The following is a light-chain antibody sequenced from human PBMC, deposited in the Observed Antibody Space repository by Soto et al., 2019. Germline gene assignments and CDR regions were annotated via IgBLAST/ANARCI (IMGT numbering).Light chain of an antibody. CDR3: SSYTSSSTRV. J-gene: IGLJ1*01. V-gene: IGLV2-14*03. CDR1: SSDVGGYKY. Sequence: QAASVSGSPGQSITISCTGTSSDVGGYKYVSWYQQHPGKAPKLMIYDIRNRPSGVSNRFSGSKSGNTASLTISGLQAEDEAIYYCSSYTSSSTRVFGTGTKLTVL. CDR2: DIR.